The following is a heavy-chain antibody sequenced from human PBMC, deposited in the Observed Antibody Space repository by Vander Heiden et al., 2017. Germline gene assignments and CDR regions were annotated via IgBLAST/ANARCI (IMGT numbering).Heavy chain of an antibody. CDR3: ARGYGSGAYYFDY. J-gene: IGHJ4*02. CDR1: GGSVSSNSYY. V-gene: IGHV4-61*01. D-gene: IGHD6-19*01. CDR2: AKTSGST. Sequence: QVHLEESGPGLVKPSETLSPTCRVSGGSVSSNSYYWSWIRQPPGKGLEWIGYAKTSGSTNSNPSLKSRVIMSVDTSKNQFSLRLRSVTAADTAVYYCARGYGSGAYYFDYWGQGTLVTVSS.